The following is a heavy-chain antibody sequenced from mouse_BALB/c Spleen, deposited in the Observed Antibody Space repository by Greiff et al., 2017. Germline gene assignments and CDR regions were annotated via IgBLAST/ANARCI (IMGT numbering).Heavy chain of an antibody. Sequence: VHVKQSGTVLARPGASVKMSCKASGYTFTSYWMHWVKQRPGQGLEWIGAIYPGNSDTSYNQKFKGKAKLTAVTSTSTAYMELSSLTNEDSAVYYCTSSNYYAMDYWGQGTSVTVSS. CDR2: IYPGNSDT. CDR3: TSSNYYAMDY. V-gene: IGHV1-5*01. CDR1: GYTFTSYW. J-gene: IGHJ4*01. D-gene: IGHD2-5*01.